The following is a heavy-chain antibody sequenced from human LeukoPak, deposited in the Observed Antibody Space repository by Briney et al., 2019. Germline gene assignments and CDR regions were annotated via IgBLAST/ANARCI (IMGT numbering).Heavy chain of an antibody. V-gene: IGHV4-61*02. J-gene: IGHJ4*02. CDR1: GGSISSGSYY. D-gene: IGHD3-3*01. Sequence: PSQTLSLTCTVSGGSISSGSYYWSWIRQPAGKGLEWIGRIYTSGSTNYNPSLKSRVTISVDTPKNQFSLKLSSVTAADTAVYYCARDRYYDFWSGYSVWGQGTLVTVSS. CDR2: IYTSGST. CDR3: ARDRYYDFWSGYSV.